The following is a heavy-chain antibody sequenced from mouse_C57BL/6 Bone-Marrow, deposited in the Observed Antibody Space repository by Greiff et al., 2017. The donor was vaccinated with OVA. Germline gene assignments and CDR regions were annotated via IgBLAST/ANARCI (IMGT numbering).Heavy chain of an antibody. CDR2: IDPSDSYT. J-gene: IGHJ2*01. CDR1: GYTFTSYW. D-gene: IGHD2-4*01. Sequence: QVQLQQPGAELVKPGASVKLSCKASGYTFTSYWMQWVKQRPGQGLEWIGEIDPSDSYTNYNQKFKGKATLTVDTSSSTAYMQLSSLTSEDSAVYYCARSVDDYEYYFDYWGQGTTLTVSA. CDR3: ARSVDDYEYYFDY. V-gene: IGHV1-50*01.